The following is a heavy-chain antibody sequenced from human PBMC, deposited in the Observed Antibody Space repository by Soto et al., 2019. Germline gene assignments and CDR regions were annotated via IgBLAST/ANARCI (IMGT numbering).Heavy chain of an antibody. J-gene: IGHJ4*02. V-gene: IGHV3-30*18. D-gene: IGHD3-22*01. Sequence: GGSLRLSCAASGFTFSSYGMHWVRQAPGKGLEWVAVISYDGSNKYYADSVKGRFTISRDNSKNTLYLQMNSLRAEDTAVYYCAKDRQDDYYDSSGYSNPPGLFDYWGQGTLVTVSS. CDR3: AKDRQDDYYDSSGYSNPPGLFDY. CDR2: ISYDGSNK. CDR1: GFTFSSYG.